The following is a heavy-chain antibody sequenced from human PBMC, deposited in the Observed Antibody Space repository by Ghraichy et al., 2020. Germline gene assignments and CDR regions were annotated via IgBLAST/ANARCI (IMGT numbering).Heavy chain of an antibody. D-gene: IGHD4-17*01. CDR2: ISSGSSYI. CDR3: ARDRYGDYSSDY. J-gene: IGHJ4*02. CDR1: GFTFSTYS. V-gene: IGHV3-21*01. Sequence: RGSLRLSCATSGFTFSTYSMNWVRQAPGKGLEWVSSISSGSSYIFYAESVKGRFTISRDSAKNSLYLQMNSLRAEDTAVYYCARDRYGDYSSDYWGQGTLVTVSS.